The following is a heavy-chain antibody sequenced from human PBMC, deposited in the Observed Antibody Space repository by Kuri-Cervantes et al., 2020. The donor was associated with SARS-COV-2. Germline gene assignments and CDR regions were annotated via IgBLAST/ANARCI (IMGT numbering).Heavy chain of an antibody. CDR3: AKDLEEHNYYDFWTRCAFDI. CDR1: GFTFSSYG. J-gene: IGHJ3*02. D-gene: IGHD3-3*01. V-gene: IGHV3-30*02. CDR2: IRYDGSNK. Sequence: GESLKISCAASGFTFSSYGMHWVRQAPGKGLEWVAFIRYDGSNKYYADSVKGRFTISRDNSKNTLYLQMNSLRAEDTAVYYCAKDLEEHNYYDFWTRCAFDIWGQGTMVTVSS.